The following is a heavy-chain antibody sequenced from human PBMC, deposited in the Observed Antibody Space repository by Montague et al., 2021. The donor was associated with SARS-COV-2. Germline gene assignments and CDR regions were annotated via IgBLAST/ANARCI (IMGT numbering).Heavy chain of an antibody. CDR3: ARFPTSYYYDSKAAPATPDAFDI. CDR2: IYYSGST. V-gene: IGHV4-39*01. CDR1: GGSISSSSYY. J-gene: IGHJ3*02. Sequence: SETLSLTCTVSGGSISSSSYYWGWIRQPPGKGLEWIGSIYYSGSTYYNPSLKSRVTIFVDTSKNQFSLKLSSGTAADTAGYYCARFPTSYYYDSKAAPATPDAFDIWGQGTMVTVSS. D-gene: IGHD3-22*01.